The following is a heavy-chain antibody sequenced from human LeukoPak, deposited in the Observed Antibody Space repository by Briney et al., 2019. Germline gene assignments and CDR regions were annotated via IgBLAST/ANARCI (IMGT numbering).Heavy chain of an antibody. J-gene: IGHJ5*02. Sequence: SETLSLTCTVSGGSISSYYWSWIRQPPGKGLEWIGYIYYSGSTNYNPSLKSRVTISVDTSKNQFSLKLSSVTAADTAVYYCARGSDWFDPWGQGTLVTVSS. CDR3: ARGSDWFDP. CDR2: IYYSGST. CDR1: GGSISSYY. V-gene: IGHV4-59*01.